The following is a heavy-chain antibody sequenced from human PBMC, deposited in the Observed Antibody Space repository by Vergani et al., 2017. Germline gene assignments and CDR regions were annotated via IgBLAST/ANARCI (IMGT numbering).Heavy chain of an antibody. CDR2: ISGSGGST. J-gene: IGHJ5*02. CDR1: GFTFSSYA. V-gene: IGHV3-23*01. D-gene: IGHD3-10*01. Sequence: EVQLLESGGGLVQPGGSLRLSCAASGFTFSSYAMSWVRQAPGKGLEWVSAISGSGGSTYYADSVKGRFTISRDNSKNTLYLQMNSLRADGTAVYYCAKSNKGGSPVGGFDPWGQGTLVTVSS. CDR3: AKSNKGGSPVGGFDP.